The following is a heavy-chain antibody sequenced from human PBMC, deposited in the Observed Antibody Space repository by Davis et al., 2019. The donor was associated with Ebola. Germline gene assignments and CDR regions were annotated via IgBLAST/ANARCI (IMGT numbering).Heavy chain of an antibody. V-gene: IGHV3-11*01. Sequence: GGSLRLSCAASGFTFSDYYMSWISQAPGKGLEWVTYISSSGSTIYYADSVKGRFTISRDNAKNSLYLQMNSLRAEDTAVYYCARDQWVLRFLEWLSYGMDVWGQGTTVTVSS. CDR1: GFTFSDYY. J-gene: IGHJ6*02. D-gene: IGHD3-3*01. CDR2: ISSSGSTI. CDR3: ARDQWVLRFLEWLSYGMDV.